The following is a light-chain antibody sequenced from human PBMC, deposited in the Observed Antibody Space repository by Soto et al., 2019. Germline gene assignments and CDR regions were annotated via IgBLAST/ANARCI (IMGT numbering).Light chain of an antibody. CDR3: QQCYMGWT. CDR2: DAS. J-gene: IGKJ1*01. CDR1: QGIRND. V-gene: IGKV1-13*02. Sequence: AIQMTQSPSSLSASVGDRVTLTCRASQGIRNDLGWYQQKPGKAPKLLIYDASTLESGVPSRFSGTGSGTEFTFSITSLQPEDFGTYYCQQCYMGWTFGQGTKVDIK.